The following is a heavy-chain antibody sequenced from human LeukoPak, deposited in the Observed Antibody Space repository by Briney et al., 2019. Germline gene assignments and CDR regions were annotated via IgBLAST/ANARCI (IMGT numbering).Heavy chain of an antibody. CDR3: AREVVYSYGYSYDY. Sequence: GGSLRLSCAASGFTVSAYAMAWVRQAPGKGLEWVAVIWYDGSNKYYADSVKGRFTISRDNSKNTLYLQMNSLRAEDTAVYYCAREVVYSYGYSYDYWGQGTLVTVSS. CDR2: IWYDGSNK. D-gene: IGHD5-18*01. J-gene: IGHJ4*02. CDR1: GFTVSAYA. V-gene: IGHV3-33*07.